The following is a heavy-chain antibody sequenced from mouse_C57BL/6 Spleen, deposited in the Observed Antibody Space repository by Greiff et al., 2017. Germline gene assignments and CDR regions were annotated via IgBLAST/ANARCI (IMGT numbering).Heavy chain of an antibody. J-gene: IGHJ1*03. CDR2: IDPETGGT. CDR1: GYTFTDYE. Sequence: VQLQQSGAELVRPGASVTLSCKASGYTFTDYEMHWVKQTPVHGLEWIGAIDPETGGTAYNQKFKGKAILTADKSSSTAYMGLRSLTSEDSAVYYCTRSGWFDVWGTGTTVTVSS. D-gene: IGHD3-1*01. CDR3: TRSGWFDV. V-gene: IGHV1-15*01.